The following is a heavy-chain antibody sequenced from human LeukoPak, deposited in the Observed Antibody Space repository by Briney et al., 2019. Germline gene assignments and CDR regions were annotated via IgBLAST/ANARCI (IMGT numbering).Heavy chain of an antibody. V-gene: IGHV4-61*02. CDR1: GGSISSGGYS. D-gene: IGHD6-19*01. CDR2: IYTSGST. CDR3: ARDEWLVGGVFGY. Sequence: SETLSLTCAVSGGSISSGGYSWSWIRQPAGKGLEWIGRIYTSGSTNYNPSLKSRVTMSVDTSKNQFSLKLSSVTAADAAVYYCARDEWLVGGVFGYWGQGTLVTVSS. J-gene: IGHJ4*02.